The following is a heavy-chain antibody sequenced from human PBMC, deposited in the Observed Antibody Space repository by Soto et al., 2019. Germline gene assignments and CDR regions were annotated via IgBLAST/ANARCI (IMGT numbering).Heavy chain of an antibody. CDR3: ANVGGQQLVLGYFQD. CDR2: ISWNSGSI. Sequence: EVQLVESGGGLVQPGRSLRLSCAASGFTFDDYAMHWVRQAPGKGLEWVSGISWNSGSIGYADSVKGRFTISRDNAKNSLYLQMISLRAEDTALYYCANVGGQQLVLGYFQDWGQGTLVTVSA. V-gene: IGHV3-9*01. CDR1: GFTFDDYA. J-gene: IGHJ1*01. D-gene: IGHD6-13*01.